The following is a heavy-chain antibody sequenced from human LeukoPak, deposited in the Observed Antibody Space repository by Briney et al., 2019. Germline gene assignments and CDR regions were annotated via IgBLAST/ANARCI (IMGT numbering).Heavy chain of an antibody. J-gene: IGHJ4*02. V-gene: IGHV4-59*01. CDR2: IYYSGST. CDR1: GGSNSSYY. D-gene: IGHD5-24*01. CDR3: ASSSLEMATSTVPFDY. Sequence: SETLSLNCTVSGGSNSSYYWSWIRQPPGKGLEWIGYIYYSGSTNYNPSLKSRVTISVDTSKNQFSLKLSSVTAADTAVYYCASSSLEMATSTVPFDYWGQGTLVTVSS.